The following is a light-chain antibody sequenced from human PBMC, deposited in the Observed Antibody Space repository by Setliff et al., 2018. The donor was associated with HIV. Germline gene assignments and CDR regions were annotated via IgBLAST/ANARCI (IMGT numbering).Light chain of an antibody. Sequence: QSALTQPASVSGSPGQSIAISCTGTSSDVGGYNYISWYQQHPGKAPKLILYDVAQRPSGVSDRFSGSKSGNTASLTISGLQTEDEADYYCCSYAGSSAPVVFGGGTKVTV. CDR2: DVA. CDR3: CSYAGSSAPVV. V-gene: IGLV2-14*03. CDR1: SSDVGGYNY. J-gene: IGLJ3*02.